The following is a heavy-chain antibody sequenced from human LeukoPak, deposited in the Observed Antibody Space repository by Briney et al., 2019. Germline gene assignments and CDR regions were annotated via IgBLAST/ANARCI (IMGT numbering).Heavy chain of an antibody. CDR2: IIPIFGTA. CDR3: ALPIDKHDYGDYRDAFDI. J-gene: IGHJ3*02. Sequence: ASVKVSCKASGYTFTSYYMHWVRQAPGQGLEWMGGIIPIFGTANYAQKFQGRVTITADESTSTAYMELSSLRSEDTAVYYCALPIDKHDYGDYRDAFDIWGQGTMVTVSS. CDR1: GYTFTSYY. V-gene: IGHV1-69*13. D-gene: IGHD4-17*01.